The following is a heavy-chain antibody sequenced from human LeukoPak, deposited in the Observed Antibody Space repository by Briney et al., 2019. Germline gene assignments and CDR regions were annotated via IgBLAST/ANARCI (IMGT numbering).Heavy chain of an antibody. Sequence: GGSLRLSCAASGFIFTNYALTWVRQAPGKGLEWVSVIYSGGSTYYADSVKGRFTISRDNSKNTLYLQMNSLRAEDTAVYYCARRNGAGYSSSWYYFDYWGQGTLVTVSS. CDR2: IYSGGST. D-gene: IGHD6-13*01. V-gene: IGHV3-53*01. J-gene: IGHJ4*02. CDR1: GFIFTNYA. CDR3: ARRNGAGYSSSWYYFDY.